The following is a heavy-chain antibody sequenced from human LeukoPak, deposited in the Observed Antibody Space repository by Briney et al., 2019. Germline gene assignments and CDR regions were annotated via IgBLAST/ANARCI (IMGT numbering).Heavy chain of an antibody. CDR2: INPNSGGT. Sequence: ASVKVSCKASGYTFTGYYMHWVRQAPGQGLEWMGWINPNSGGTNYAQKFQGRVTITRNTSISTAYMELSSLRSEDTAVYYCARGRSSYYYDSSGFSYYYYYYYMDVWGKGTTVTVSS. CDR1: GYTFTGYY. J-gene: IGHJ6*03. D-gene: IGHD3-22*01. V-gene: IGHV1-2*02. CDR3: ARGRSSYYYDSSGFSYYYYYYYMDV.